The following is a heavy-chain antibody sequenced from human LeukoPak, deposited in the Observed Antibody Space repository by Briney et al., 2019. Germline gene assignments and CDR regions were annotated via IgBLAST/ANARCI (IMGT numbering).Heavy chain of an antibody. CDR2: MNPNSGNT. CDR3: ARGGGENYYDSSGYYYPYYYYGMDV. CDR1: GYTFTSYD. D-gene: IGHD3-22*01. J-gene: IGHJ6*02. Sequence: ASVKVSCKASGYTFTSYDINWVRQATGQGLEWMGWMNPNSGNTGYAQKFQGRVTITRNTSISTAYMELSSLRSEDTAVYYCARGGGENYYDSSGYYYPYYYYGMDVWGQGTTVTVSS. V-gene: IGHV1-8*01.